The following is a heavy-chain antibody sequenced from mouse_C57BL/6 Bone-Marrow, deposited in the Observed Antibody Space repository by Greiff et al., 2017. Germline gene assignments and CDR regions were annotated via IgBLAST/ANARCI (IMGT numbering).Heavy chain of an antibody. CDR2: INPNYGTT. CDR1: GYSFTDYN. CDR3: ARRLWLQDYAMAY. D-gene: IGHD2-2*01. J-gene: IGHJ4*01. Sequence: VQLKQSGPELVKPGASVKISCKASGYSFTDYNMNWVKQSNGKSLEWIGVINPNYGTTSYNQKFQGKATLTVDQSSSTAYMQLNSLTSEDSAVYYCARRLWLQDYAMAYWGQGTLLPVSS. V-gene: IGHV1-39*01.